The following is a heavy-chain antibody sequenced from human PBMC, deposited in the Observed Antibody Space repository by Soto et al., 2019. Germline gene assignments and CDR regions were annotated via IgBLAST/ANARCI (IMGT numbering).Heavy chain of an antibody. CDR3: ARVCSTTSCYGAFDI. CDR1: GFTFSTYA. V-gene: IGHV3-64*01. Sequence: EVQLVESGGGLVQPGGSLRLSCAASGFTFSTYAMHWVRQAPGKGLEYVSLISGDGRSTYYANSVKGRFTISRDNSKNTLYLQMGILRAEDMAVYYCARVCSTTSCYGAFDIWGQGTMVIVSS. D-gene: IGHD2-2*01. CDR2: ISGDGRST. J-gene: IGHJ3*02.